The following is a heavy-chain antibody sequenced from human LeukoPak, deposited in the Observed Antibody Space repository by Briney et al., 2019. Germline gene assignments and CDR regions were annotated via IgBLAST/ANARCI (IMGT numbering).Heavy chain of an antibody. CDR3: ASVYKYGMDV. J-gene: IGHJ6*02. V-gene: IGHV3-7*03. Sequence: GGSLRLSCAVSGLTFSSSWMDWVRQAPGKGLEWVASINPEGSEKYSADSVKGRFTISRDNAKNSLYLQMDSLRSEDTAVYYCASVYKYGMDVWGQGTTVIVSS. CDR1: GLTFSSSW. CDR2: INPEGSEK.